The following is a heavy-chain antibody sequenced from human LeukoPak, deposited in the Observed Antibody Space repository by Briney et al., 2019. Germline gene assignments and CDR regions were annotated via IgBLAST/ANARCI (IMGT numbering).Heavy chain of an antibody. V-gene: IGHV4-59*01. D-gene: IGHD6-19*01. CDR2: IYYGGST. Sequence: PSETLSLTCTVSGGSISSYYWSWIRQPPGKGLEWIGYIYYGGSTNYNPSLKSRVTISVDTSKNQFSLKLSSVTAADTAVYYCARDSSSGWYNMDVWGKGTTVTISS. J-gene: IGHJ6*03. CDR1: GGSISSYY. CDR3: ARDSSSGWYNMDV.